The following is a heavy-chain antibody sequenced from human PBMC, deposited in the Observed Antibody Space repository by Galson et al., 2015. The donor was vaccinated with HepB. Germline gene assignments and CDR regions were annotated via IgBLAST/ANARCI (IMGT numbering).Heavy chain of an antibody. Sequence: SLRLSCAASGFTFSSYAMSWVRQAPGKGLEWVSTISGSGGSTYYADSVKGRFTISRDNSKNTLYLQMNNLRAEDTAVYYCAKGGFADFDPWGQGTLVTVSS. V-gene: IGHV3-23*01. CDR3: AKGGFADFDP. D-gene: IGHD3-16*01. J-gene: IGHJ5*02. CDR1: GFTFSSYA. CDR2: ISGSGGST.